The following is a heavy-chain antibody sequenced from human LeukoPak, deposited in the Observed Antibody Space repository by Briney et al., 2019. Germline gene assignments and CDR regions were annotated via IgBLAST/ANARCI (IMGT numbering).Heavy chain of an antibody. CDR2: IYYSGST. J-gene: IGHJ5*02. V-gene: IGHV4-59*01. CDR3: ARGPDWFDP. CDR1: GGSISSYY. Sequence: SETLSLTCTVSGGSISSYYWSWIRQPPGKGLEWIGYIYYSGSTNYNPSLKSRVAISVDTSKNQFSLKLSSVTAADTAVYYCARGPDWFDPWGQGTLVTVSS.